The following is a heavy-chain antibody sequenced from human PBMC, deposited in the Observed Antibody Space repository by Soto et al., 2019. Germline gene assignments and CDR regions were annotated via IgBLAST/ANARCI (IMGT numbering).Heavy chain of an antibody. CDR1: GFTFRSYG. D-gene: IGHD6-19*01. V-gene: IGHV3-30*18. J-gene: IGHJ4*02. CDR2: ISSDGTKK. CDR3: AKVSGGQWLVLPLDY. Sequence: QVQLVESGGGVVQPGRSLRLSCAVSGFTFRSYGMHWVRQAPGKGLEWVAVISSDGTKKEYADSVKGRFTISRDNAKNTLYLQMNSLRAEDTGVYYCAKVSGGQWLVLPLDYWGQGTLVTVSS.